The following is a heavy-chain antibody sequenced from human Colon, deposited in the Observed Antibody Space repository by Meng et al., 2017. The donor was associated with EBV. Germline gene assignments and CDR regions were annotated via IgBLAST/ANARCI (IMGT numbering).Heavy chain of an antibody. Sequence: QVQLQASGLGLVEPSQTLSPTCTVSGGSMSSGNYYWSWIRQPPGKGLEWIGYIHHSGSAYYNPSLKSRVSISVDTSKNQFSLNLNSMTAADTAVYYCASFDHIPRRNYFDYWGQGTLVTVSS. CDR3: ASFDHIPRRNYFDY. D-gene: IGHD2-21*01. V-gene: IGHV4-30-4*01. CDR2: IHHSGSA. J-gene: IGHJ4*02. CDR1: GGSMSSGNYY.